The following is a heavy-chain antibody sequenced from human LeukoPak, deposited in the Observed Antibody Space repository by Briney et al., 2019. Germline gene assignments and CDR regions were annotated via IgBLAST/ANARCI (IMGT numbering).Heavy chain of an antibody. CDR2: ISSSGSTI. Sequence: GGSLRLSCAASGFTFSSYEMNWVRQAPGKGLEWVSYISSSGSTIYYADSVKGRFTISRDNAKNSLYLQMNSLRAEDTAVYYCARAGLYYDILTGYPNDAFDIWGQGTMVTVSS. J-gene: IGHJ3*02. CDR1: GFTFSSYE. D-gene: IGHD3-9*01. CDR3: ARAGLYYDILTGYPNDAFDI. V-gene: IGHV3-48*03.